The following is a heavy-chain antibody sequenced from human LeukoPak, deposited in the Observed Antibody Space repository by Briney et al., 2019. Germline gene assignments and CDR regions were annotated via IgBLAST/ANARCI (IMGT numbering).Heavy chain of an antibody. V-gene: IGHV3-23*01. CDR1: GFTFSSYA. J-gene: IGHJ4*02. CDR3: AKVKFEGSDYYPHGSSFDY. D-gene: IGHD3-22*01. Sequence: GGSLRLSCAASGFTFSSYAMTWVRQAPGKGLECVSTITAGGDYTYYADSVKGRFTISRDNSKNTLYLQMNSLRDEDTAVYCAKVKFEGSDYYPHGSSFDYWGQGSLVTVSS. CDR2: ITAGGDYT.